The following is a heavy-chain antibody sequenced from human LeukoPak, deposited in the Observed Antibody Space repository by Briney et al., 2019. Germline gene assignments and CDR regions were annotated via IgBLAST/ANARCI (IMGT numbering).Heavy chain of an antibody. CDR3: ASGGGSFGDV. V-gene: IGHV1-2*06. D-gene: IGHD2-15*01. CDR2: TNPNSGGT. J-gene: IGHJ3*01. CDR1: GYSFTGYY. Sequence: ASVKVSCKASGYSFTGYYMHWVRQAPGQGLEWMGRTNPNSGGTNYAQKFQGRVTTTRDTSISTDYMELSGLRSDDTAVYYCASGGGSFGDVWGQGTMVTVSS.